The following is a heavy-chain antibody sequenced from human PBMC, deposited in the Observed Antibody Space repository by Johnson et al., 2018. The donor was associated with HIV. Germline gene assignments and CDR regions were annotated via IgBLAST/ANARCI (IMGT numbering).Heavy chain of an antibody. CDR2: IWYDGSNK. J-gene: IGHJ3*02. V-gene: IGHV3-33*06. CDR3: AKGLAAFFAFDI. D-gene: IGHD3-3*01. CDR1: GFTFSSYG. Sequence: QVQLVESGGGLVKPGGSLRLSCAASGFTFSSYGMHWVRQAPGKGLEWVAVIWYDGSNKYYADSVKGRFTISRDNSKNTLYLQMNSLRAEDTAVYYCAKGLAAFFAFDIWGQGTMVTVSS.